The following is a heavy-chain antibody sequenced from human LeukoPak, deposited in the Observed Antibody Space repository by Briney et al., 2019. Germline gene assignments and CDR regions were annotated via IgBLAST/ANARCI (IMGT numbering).Heavy chain of an antibody. Sequence: GGSLRLSCAASGFTFSSYAMSWVRQAPGKGLEWVSAISGSGGSTYYADSVKGRFTISRDNSKNTLYLQMNSLRAADTALYYCAKDFYSSGWYFDYWGQGTLVTVSS. J-gene: IGHJ4*02. D-gene: IGHD6-19*01. CDR1: GFTFSSYA. CDR3: AKDFYSSGWYFDY. CDR2: ISGSGGST. V-gene: IGHV3-23*01.